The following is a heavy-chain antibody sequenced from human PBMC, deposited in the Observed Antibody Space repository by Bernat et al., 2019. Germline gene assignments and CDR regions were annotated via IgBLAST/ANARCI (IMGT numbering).Heavy chain of an antibody. Sequence: EVQLVESGGDLVQPGGSLRLSCEASGFTFSNFWMSWVRQGPGKGLVWVAQVHPDGSLAAYADPVKGRVTSSRDNAKNTLYLQMDRLRGEDTAVYYCAGLCCSSAACFDHWGQGTLVTVSS. CDR1: GFTFSNFW. J-gene: IGHJ4*02. CDR3: AGLCCSSAACFDH. D-gene: IGHD2-2*01. CDR2: VHPDGSLA. V-gene: IGHV3-74*01.